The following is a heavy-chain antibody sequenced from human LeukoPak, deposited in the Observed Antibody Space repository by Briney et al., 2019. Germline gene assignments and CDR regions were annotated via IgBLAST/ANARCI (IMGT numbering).Heavy chain of an antibody. CDR3: ARHITMVRGQGFDP. CDR1: GYSFTTYW. J-gene: IGHJ5*02. D-gene: IGHD3-10*01. CDR2: IDPSDSYT. Sequence: GESLRISCKGSGYSFTTYWITWVRQMPGKGLEWMGRIDPSDSYTNYSPSFQGHVTISVDKSISTVYLQWSSLEASDTAIYYCARHITMVRGQGFDPWGQGTLVTVSS. V-gene: IGHV5-10-1*01.